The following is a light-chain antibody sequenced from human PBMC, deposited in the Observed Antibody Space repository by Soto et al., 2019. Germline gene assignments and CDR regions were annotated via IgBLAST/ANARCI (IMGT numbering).Light chain of an antibody. V-gene: IGKV3-20*01. CDR3: QQYDTSPPRLT. CDR1: QSVSSRS. J-gene: IGKJ4*01. Sequence: EIVLTQSPGTLSLSPGDRATLSCRASQSVSSRSLAWYQQKPGQAPRLLIYSASSRARGIPDRFSGSGSGTDFTLTINRLEPEDFAVYCCQQYDTSPPRLTFGGGTKV. CDR2: SAS.